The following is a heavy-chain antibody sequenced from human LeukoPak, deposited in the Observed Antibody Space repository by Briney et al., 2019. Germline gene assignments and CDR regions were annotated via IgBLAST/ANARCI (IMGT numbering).Heavy chain of an antibody. J-gene: IGHJ4*02. Sequence: SETLSLTCTVSGGSISSYYWSWIRQPPGKGLVGIGYIYYSGSTNYNPPLKSRVTISVDTSKNQFSLKLSSVTAADTAVYYCARVDFWSGYLFDYWGQGTLVTVSS. CDR3: ARVDFWSGYLFDY. D-gene: IGHD3-3*01. CDR2: IYYSGST. CDR1: GGSISSYY. V-gene: IGHV4-59*01.